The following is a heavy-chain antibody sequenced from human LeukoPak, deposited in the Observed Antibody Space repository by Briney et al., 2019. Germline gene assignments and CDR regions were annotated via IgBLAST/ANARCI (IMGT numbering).Heavy chain of an antibody. CDR1: GFTFSAYW. CDR2: INNDGSTT. V-gene: IGHV3-74*01. CDR3: ARAPYYYGSGRWEYFDY. Sequence: GGSLRLSCAASGFTFSAYWMHWVRQVPGKGLVWVSHINNDGSTTTYADSVKGRFTISRDNAKNSLYLQMNSLRAEDTAVYYCARAPYYYGSGRWEYFDYWGQGTLVTVSS. D-gene: IGHD3-10*01. J-gene: IGHJ4*02.